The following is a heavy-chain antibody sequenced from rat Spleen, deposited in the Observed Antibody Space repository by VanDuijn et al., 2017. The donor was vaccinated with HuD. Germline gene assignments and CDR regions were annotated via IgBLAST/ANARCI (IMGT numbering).Heavy chain of an antibody. Sequence: EVQLVESGGGLVQPGRSLKLSCAASGFTFSNFDMAWVRQAPTKGLEWVASISTGVGNTYYRDSVKGRFTISRDNAKSTLFLQMDSLRSEDTATYYCVRQETSGYSNWFAYWGQGTLVTVSS. J-gene: IGHJ3*01. CDR2: ISTGVGNT. CDR1: GFTFSNFD. CDR3: VRQETSGYSNWFAY. D-gene: IGHD4-3*01. V-gene: IGHV5S23*01.